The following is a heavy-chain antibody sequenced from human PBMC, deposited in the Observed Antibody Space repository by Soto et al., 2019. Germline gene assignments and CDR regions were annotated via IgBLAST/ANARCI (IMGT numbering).Heavy chain of an antibody. CDR1: GYTFTSYG. J-gene: IGHJ4*02. V-gene: IGHV1-18*01. CDR3: ARDRLGATGDY. CDR2: ISAYNANT. Sequence: ASVKFSCKASGYTFTSYGISWVRQAPGQGLEWMGWISAYNANTNYAQKPQGRVTMTTDTSTSTAYMELRSLRSDDTAVYFCARDRLGATGDYWGQGTLVTVSS. D-gene: IGHD1-26*01.